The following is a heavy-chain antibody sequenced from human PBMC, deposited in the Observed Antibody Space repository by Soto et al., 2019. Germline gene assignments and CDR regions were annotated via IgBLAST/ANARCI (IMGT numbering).Heavy chain of an antibody. CDR1: GGSISGSY. V-gene: IGHV4-59*01. D-gene: IGHD6-19*01. CDR3: ARSVAVPGAHIHX. J-gene: IGHJ4*02. CDR2: VYYTGST. Sequence: SETLSLTFSVSGGSISGSYWSWIRQSPGKGLEGLGYVYYTGSTNYSHSLRSRVSISVDTSKNEFSLRLSSVTAADTAVYFCARSVAVPGAHIHXWGQGTQVTVSX.